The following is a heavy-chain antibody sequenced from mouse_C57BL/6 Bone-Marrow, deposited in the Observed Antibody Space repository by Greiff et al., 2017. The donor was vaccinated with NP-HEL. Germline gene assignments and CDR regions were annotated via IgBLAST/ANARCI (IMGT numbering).Heavy chain of an antibody. Sequence: QVQLKQSGAELVKPGASVKLSCKASGYAFSSYWMNWVKQRPGKGLEWIGQIYPGDGDTTYNGKFKGKATLTADKSSSTAYMQLSSLTAEDSAVYFCARVPYYYGSSHYYAMDDWGQGTSVTVSS. V-gene: IGHV1-80*01. CDR1: GYAFSSYW. CDR3: ARVPYYYGSSHYYAMDD. J-gene: IGHJ4*01. CDR2: IYPGDGDT. D-gene: IGHD1-1*01.